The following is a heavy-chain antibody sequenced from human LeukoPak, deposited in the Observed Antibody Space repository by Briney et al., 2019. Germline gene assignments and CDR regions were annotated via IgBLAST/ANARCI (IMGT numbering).Heavy chain of an antibody. CDR2: ISAYNGNT. D-gene: IGHD6-13*01. Sequence: GASVKVSCKASGYTFTSYGISWVRRAPGQGLEWMGWISAYNGNTNYAQKLQGRVTMTTDTSTSTAYMELRSLRSDDTAVYYCARDLYFGRYSSSWSFDYWGQGTLVTVSS. CDR1: GYTFTSYG. V-gene: IGHV1-18*01. CDR3: ARDLYFGRYSSSWSFDY. J-gene: IGHJ4*02.